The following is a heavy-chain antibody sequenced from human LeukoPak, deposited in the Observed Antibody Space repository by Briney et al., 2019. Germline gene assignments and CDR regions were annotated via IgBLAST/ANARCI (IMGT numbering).Heavy chain of an antibody. CDR3: ARAPPYIAAAGPNWFDP. D-gene: IGHD6-13*01. CDR2: ISSSSSYI. CDR1: GFTFSSYS. Sequence: GGSLRLSCAASGFTFSSYSMNWVRQAPGKGLEWFSSISSSSSYIYYADSVKGRFTISRDNAKNSLYLQMNSLRAEDTAVYYCARAPPYIAAAGPNWFDPWGQGTLVTVSS. J-gene: IGHJ5*02. V-gene: IGHV3-21*01.